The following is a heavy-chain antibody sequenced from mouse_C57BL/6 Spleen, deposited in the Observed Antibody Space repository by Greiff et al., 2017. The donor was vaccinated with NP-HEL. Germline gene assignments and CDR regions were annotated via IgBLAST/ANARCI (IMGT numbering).Heavy chain of an antibody. CDR3: ARKGVYDYDEKAWFAY. V-gene: IGHV1-69*01. J-gene: IGHJ3*01. Sequence: QVQLQQPGAELVMPGASVKLSCKASGYTFTSYWMHWVKQRPGQGLEWIGEIDPSDSYTNYNQKFKGKSTLTVDKSSSTAYMQLSSLTSEDSAVYYCARKGVYDYDEKAWFAYWGQRTLVTVSA. D-gene: IGHD2-4*01. CDR1: GYTFTSYW. CDR2: IDPSDSYT.